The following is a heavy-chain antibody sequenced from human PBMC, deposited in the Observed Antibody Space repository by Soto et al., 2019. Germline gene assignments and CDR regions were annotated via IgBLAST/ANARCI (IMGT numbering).Heavy chain of an antibody. CDR2: IWYDGSQK. CDR1: GINFSDYG. J-gene: IGHJ3*01. CDR3: EGRDDPFHV. Sequence: QVHLVESGGGVVRPGTSLRLSCAASGINFSDYGIHWVRQAPGKGLEWVAVIWYDGSQKYYADSVRGRFTISRDNSKNTVYLQLNSPRLEDTAVYYCEGRDDPFHVWGQGTIVTVSS. V-gene: IGHV3-33*01.